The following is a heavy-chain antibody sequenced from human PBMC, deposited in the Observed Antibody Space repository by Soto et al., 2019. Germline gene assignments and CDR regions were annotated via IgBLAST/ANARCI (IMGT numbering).Heavy chain of an antibody. CDR3: ARGGYCTNGVCYVPLFDY. CDR2: IWYDGSNK. Sequence: GGSLRLSCAASGFTFSSYGMHWVRQAPGKGREWVAVIWYDGSNKYYADSVKGRFTISRDNSKNTLYLQMNSLRAEDTAVYYCARGGYCTNGVCYVPLFDYWGQGTLVTVSS. D-gene: IGHD2-8*01. CDR1: GFTFSSYG. J-gene: IGHJ4*02. V-gene: IGHV3-33*01.